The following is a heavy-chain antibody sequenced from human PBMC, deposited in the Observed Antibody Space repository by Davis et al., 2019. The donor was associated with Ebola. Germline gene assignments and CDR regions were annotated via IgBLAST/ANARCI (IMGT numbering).Heavy chain of an antibody. Sequence: GESLKISCAAYGFSVRTNFIHWVRPAPGRELEWVALIYGSGSTYYADSVQGRFPITRDNAKNTVFLQMNNLRVEDTAVYYCVRLRRGITVSGAGDFYGLDFWGQGTRVTVSS. CDR2: IYGSGST. V-gene: IGHV3-53*01. J-gene: IGHJ6*02. CDR3: VRLRRGITVSGAGDFYGLDF. D-gene: IGHD3-3*01. CDR1: GFSVRTNF.